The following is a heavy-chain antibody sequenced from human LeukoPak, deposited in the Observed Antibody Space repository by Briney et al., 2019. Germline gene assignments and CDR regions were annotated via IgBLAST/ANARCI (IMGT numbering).Heavy chain of an antibody. CDR3: ARTISTSGDY. CDR2: IYPGDSDT. J-gene: IGHJ4*02. CDR1: GSSFTSYW. D-gene: IGHD2-2*01. Sequence: GASLQISCQGSGSSFTSYWIGWVRQLPGKGLEWMGIIYPGDSDTRYSPSFQGQVTISADKSISTAYLQWSSLKASDTAMYYCARTISTSGDYWGQGTLVTVSS. V-gene: IGHV5-51*01.